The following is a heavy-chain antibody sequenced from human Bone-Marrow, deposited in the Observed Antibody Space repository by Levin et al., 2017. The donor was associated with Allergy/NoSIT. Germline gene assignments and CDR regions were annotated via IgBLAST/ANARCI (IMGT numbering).Heavy chain of an antibody. CDR3: VKDKWMTTIRAHGMDV. J-gene: IGHJ6*02. CDR1: GFTFDDYA. V-gene: IGHV3-9*01. CDR2: ISWKSANI. D-gene: IGHD5-24*01. Sequence: SLKISCAASGFTFDDYAMHWVRQGPGRGLEWVSGISWKSANIDYADSVKGRFTISRDNAKNFLYLQMNSLRVEDTALYYCVKDKWMTTIRAHGMDVWGRGTTVTVSS.